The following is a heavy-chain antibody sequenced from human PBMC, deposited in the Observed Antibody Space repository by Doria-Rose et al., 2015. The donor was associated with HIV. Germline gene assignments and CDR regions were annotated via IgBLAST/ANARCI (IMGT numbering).Heavy chain of an antibody. CDR1: GVSLSSPGMG. J-gene: IGHJ4*02. D-gene: IGHD6-13*01. CDR2: ISSDDER. CDR3: ARIKSSRWYHKYYFDF. Sequence: QVHLVQSGPVLVKPTETPTLTCTVSGVSLSSPGMGVSWIRQPPGKALEWLAIISSDDERSYKTSLKSILTISRGTSKSQVVLTMTDMDPVDTATYYCARIKSSRWYHKYYFDFWGQGTLVIVSA. V-gene: IGHV2-26*01.